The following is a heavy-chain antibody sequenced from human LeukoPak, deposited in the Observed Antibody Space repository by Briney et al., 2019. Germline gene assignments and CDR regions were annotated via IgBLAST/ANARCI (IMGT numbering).Heavy chain of an antibody. J-gene: IGHJ3*02. CDR1: GFTFSSYG. CDR2: IAYDGSNE. D-gene: IGHD3-10*01. Sequence: GGSLRLSCAASGFTFSSYGMHWVRQAPGKGLEWVAVIAYDGSNEDYADSVKGRFTISRDNSKNTLYLQMNSLRAEDTAVYYCAKVLYGSGIDGAFDIWGQGTMVTVSS. V-gene: IGHV3-30*18. CDR3: AKVLYGSGIDGAFDI.